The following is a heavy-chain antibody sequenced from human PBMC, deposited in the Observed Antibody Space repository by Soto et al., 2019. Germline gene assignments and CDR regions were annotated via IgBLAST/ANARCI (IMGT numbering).Heavy chain of an antibody. CDR2: INHSGST. CDR3: ARGATTTRSLNAPHYNDFDI. Sequence: SETLSLTCAVYGGSFSGYYWSWIRQPPGEGLEWIGEINHSGSTNYNKSIKSRVNISVDTYKNQLQLKLRSVTAADTDVYYCARGATTTRSLNAPHYNDFDIWGKVTLVT. V-gene: IGHV4-34*01. D-gene: IGHD1-1*01. CDR1: GGSFSGYY. J-gene: IGHJ3*02.